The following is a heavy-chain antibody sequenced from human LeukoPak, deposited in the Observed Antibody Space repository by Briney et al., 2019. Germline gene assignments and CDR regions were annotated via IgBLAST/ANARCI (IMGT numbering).Heavy chain of an antibody. CDR2: IWYDGTKQ. CDR1: GFTFSTHG. Sequence: GGSLRLSCVASGFTFSTHGMHWVRQAPGKGLEWVTFIWYDGTKQFYADSVKGRFTIYRDNSKSTLYLQMNSLRPEDTAVYYCAKGGSNNWSFDNWGQGTLVTVSS. CDR3: AKGGSNNWSFDN. J-gene: IGHJ4*02. V-gene: IGHV3-30*02. D-gene: IGHD1-1*01.